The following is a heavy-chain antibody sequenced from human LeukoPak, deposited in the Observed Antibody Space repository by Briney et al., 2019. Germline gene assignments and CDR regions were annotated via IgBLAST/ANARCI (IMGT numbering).Heavy chain of an antibody. V-gene: IGHV3-21*01. Sequence: GGSLRLSCAASGFTFSSYSMNWVRQAPGKGLEWVSSISSSSSNIYYADSVKGRFTISRDNAKNSLYLQMNSLRAEDTAVYYCARDLYGSGRYQRDYWGQGTLVTVSS. CDR2: ISSSSSNI. CDR1: GFTFSSYS. J-gene: IGHJ4*02. CDR3: ARDLYGSGRYQRDY. D-gene: IGHD3-10*01.